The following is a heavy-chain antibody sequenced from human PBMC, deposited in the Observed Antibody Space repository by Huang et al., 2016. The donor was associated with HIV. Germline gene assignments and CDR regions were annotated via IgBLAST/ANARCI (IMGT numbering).Heavy chain of an antibody. J-gene: IGHJ4*02. CDR2: ITDDGSEK. CDR1: GFTFSDFW. D-gene: IGHD6-19*01. Sequence: EVQLVESGGGLVRPGDSLRLSCAASGFTFSDFWMTWVRQDPGKGSEGVANITDDGSEKRFAVSVKGRFNISRDNARSSLYLQMNSLRVDDTATYYCARVGGHRSGWYFVSGLINYWGQGAQVTVS. V-gene: IGHV3-7*04. CDR3: ARVGGHRSGWYFVSGLINY.